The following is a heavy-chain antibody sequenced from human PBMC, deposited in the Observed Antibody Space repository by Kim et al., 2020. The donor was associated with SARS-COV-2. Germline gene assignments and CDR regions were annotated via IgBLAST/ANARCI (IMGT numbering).Heavy chain of an antibody. D-gene: IGHD2-21*02. V-gene: IGHV4-39*01. CDR3: ARHSRDCGDCYFAPLIYYGMDV. J-gene: IGHJ6*02. CDR1: GGSISSSSYY. Sequence: SETLSLTCTVSGGSISSSSYYWGWIRQPPGKGLEWIGSIYYSGSTYYNPSLKSRVTISVDTSKNQFSLKLTSVTAADTAVYYCARHSRDCGDCYFAPLIYYGMDVWGQGTTVTVSS. CDR2: IYYSGST.